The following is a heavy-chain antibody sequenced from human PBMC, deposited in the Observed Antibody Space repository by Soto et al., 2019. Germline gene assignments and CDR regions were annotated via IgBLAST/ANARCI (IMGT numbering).Heavy chain of an antibody. CDR2: ISYDGSNN. CDR1: GFTFSSYG. Sequence: PGGSLRLSCAASGFTFSSYGMHWVRQAPGKGLEWVAVISYDGSNNYYADSVKGRFTISRYNSKNTLYLQMNSLRAEDTAVYYCARDFGSLGATIDYWGQGTLVTVSS. D-gene: IGHD1-26*01. J-gene: IGHJ4*02. V-gene: IGHV3-30*03. CDR3: ARDFGSLGATIDY.